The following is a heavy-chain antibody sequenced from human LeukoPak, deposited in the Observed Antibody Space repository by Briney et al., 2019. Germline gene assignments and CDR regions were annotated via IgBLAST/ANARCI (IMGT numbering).Heavy chain of an antibody. V-gene: IGHV4-34*01. CDR2: INHSGST. CDR1: GGSFSGYY. Sequence: SETLSLTCAVNGGSFSGYYWGWIRQPPGKGLEWIGEINHSGSTNYNPSLKSRVTISIDTSKNQFSLKLTSVTAADTAVYYCARGVGATFGNWGQGTLVTVSS. D-gene: IGHD1-26*01. CDR3: ARGVGATFGN. J-gene: IGHJ4*02.